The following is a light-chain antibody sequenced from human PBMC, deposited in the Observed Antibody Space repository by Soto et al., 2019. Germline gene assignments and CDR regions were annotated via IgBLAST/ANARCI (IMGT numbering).Light chain of an antibody. CDR3: AAWDDSLNVRL. CDR2: RDH. Sequence: VLTQPPSASGTPGQRVTISCSGTTSNIGTNYVYWHQQLPGTAPKLLIYRDHERPSGVPDRFSGSKSDTSASLAISGLRSEDEGDYYCAAWDDSLNVRLFGGGTKVTVL. CDR1: TSNIGTNY. V-gene: IGLV1-47*01. J-gene: IGLJ3*02.